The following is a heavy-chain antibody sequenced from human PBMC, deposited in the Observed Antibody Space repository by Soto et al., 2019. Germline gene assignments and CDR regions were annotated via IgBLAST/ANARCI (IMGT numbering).Heavy chain of an antibody. CDR3: ARDAPIWGYCSGGSCYSAPEGNFDY. D-gene: IGHD2-15*01. CDR1: GFPFSSYG. J-gene: IGHJ4*02. CDR2: IWYDGSNK. V-gene: IGHV3-33*01. Sequence: QVQLVESGGGVVQPGRSLSLSCAASGFPFSSYGMHWVRQAPGKGLEWVAVIWYDGSNKYYADSVKGRFTIARDNSKNTLYLHMNSLRAEDTAVYYCARDAPIWGYCSGGSCYSAPEGNFDYWGQGTLVTVSS.